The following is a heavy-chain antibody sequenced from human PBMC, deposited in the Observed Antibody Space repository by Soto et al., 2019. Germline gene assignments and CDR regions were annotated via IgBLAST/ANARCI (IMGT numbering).Heavy chain of an antibody. V-gene: IGHV3-30-3*01. CDR1: GFTFSSYA. J-gene: IGHJ4*02. CDR2: ISYDGSIE. D-gene: IGHD1-26*01. CDR3: ARDPASYYGGVQGDY. Sequence: QVQLVESGGGMVQPGRSLRLSCAASGFTFSSYAMHWVRQAPGKGLEWVTFISYDGSIESYADSVKGRFTISRDNSKNTLYLQRNGLRAEDTALYYWARDPASYYGGVQGDYWGRGTLVTVSS.